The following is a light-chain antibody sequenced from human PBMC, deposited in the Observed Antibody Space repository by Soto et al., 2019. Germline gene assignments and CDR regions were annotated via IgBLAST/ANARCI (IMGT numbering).Light chain of an antibody. CDR1: QSVSSY. J-gene: IGKJ1*01. CDR2: DAS. V-gene: IGKV3-11*01. Sequence: EIVLTQSPATLSLSPGERATLSRRASQSVSSYLAWYQQKPGQAPRLLIYDASNRATGIPARFSGSGSGTDFTLTISILEPEDFAVYYCQQRSNWPPWTFGQGTKVDIK. CDR3: QQRSNWPPWT.